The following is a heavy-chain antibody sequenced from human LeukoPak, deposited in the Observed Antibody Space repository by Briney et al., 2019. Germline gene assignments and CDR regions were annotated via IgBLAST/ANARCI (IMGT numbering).Heavy chain of an antibody. J-gene: IGHJ4*02. D-gene: IGHD4/OR15-4a*01. CDR2: ISTSSSYI. CDR3: ARDTLGEGEDANYAVYYFDY. Sequence: GSLRLSCAASGFTFSGYCMNWVRQAPGKGLEWVSSISTSSSYIYYADSVKGRFTISRDNAKNSLDLQMNSLRAEDTAVYYCARDTLGEGEDANYAVYYFDYWGQGTPVTVSS. CDR1: GFTFSGYC. V-gene: IGHV3-21*01.